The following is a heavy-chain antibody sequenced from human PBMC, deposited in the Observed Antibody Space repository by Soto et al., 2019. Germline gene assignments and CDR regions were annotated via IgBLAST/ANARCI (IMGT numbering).Heavy chain of an antibody. CDR3: AKDLGPLRLLNYYFYGLDV. J-gene: IGHJ6*02. D-gene: IGHD2-15*01. CDR1: GFTVSSTY. CDR2: IESGGST. Sequence: PGGSLRLSCNASGFTVSSTYMSWVRQAPGMGLEGVAVIESGGSTHYADSVKGRFTISRDIPKNMIYLQLHTLRAEDAAVYYCAKDLGPLRLLNYYFYGLDVWGQGTTVTVSS. V-gene: IGHV3-53*01.